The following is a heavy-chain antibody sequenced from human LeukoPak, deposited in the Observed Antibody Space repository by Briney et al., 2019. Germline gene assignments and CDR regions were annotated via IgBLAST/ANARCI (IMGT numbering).Heavy chain of an antibody. V-gene: IGHV1-18*01. D-gene: IGHD1-14*01. CDR2: ISAYNGNT. CDR3: ARLTVITTLDY. Sequence: ASVKVSCKASGYTFTSYDINWVRQATGQGLEWMGWISAYNGNTNYAQKLQGRVTMTTDTSTSTAYMELRSLRSDDTAVYYCARLTVITTLDYWGQGTLVTVSS. J-gene: IGHJ4*02. CDR1: GYTFTSYD.